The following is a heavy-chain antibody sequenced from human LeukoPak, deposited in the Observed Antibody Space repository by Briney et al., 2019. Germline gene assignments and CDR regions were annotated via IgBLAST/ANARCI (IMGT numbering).Heavy chain of an antibody. D-gene: IGHD4-17*01. CDR1: GGTFNNYA. CDR2: IIPVAGVT. CDR3: ARDPGAYGDYFRPSGWDS. V-gene: IGHV1-69*04. Sequence: GASVKVSCKASGGTFNNYAIGWVRQAPGQGLEWMGRIIPVAGVTNIAQRFQGRVTITADTSTSTAYIELRNLISEDTAEYYCARDPGAYGDYFRPSGWDSWGQGTLVTVSS. J-gene: IGHJ4*02.